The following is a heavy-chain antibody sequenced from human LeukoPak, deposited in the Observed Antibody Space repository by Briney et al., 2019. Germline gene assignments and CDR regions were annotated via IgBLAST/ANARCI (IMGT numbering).Heavy chain of an antibody. CDR2: IKQDGSEK. CDR3: ARVDNSGSIPDY. Sequence: PGGSLRLSCEASGFTFSRYWMSWVRQAPGKGLEWVASIKQDGSEKYYVDSVMGRFTISRDNAKNSLHLQMNSVRDEDTAVYYCARVDNSGSIPDYWGQGTLVIVSS. V-gene: IGHV3-7*01. CDR1: GFTFSRYW. D-gene: IGHD3-22*01. J-gene: IGHJ4*02.